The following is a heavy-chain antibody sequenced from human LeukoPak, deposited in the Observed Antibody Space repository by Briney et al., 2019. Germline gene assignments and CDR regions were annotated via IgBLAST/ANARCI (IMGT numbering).Heavy chain of an antibody. D-gene: IGHD3-10*01. CDR2: ISAYNGNT. V-gene: IGHV1-18*01. CDR1: GYTFTSYG. J-gene: IGHJ3*02. CDR3: ARVPARLLWFGELWFSEAFDI. Sequence: GASVKVSCKASGYTFTSYGISWVRQAPGQGLEWMGWISAYNGNTNYAQKLQGRVTMTTDTSTSTAYMELRSLRSDDTAVYHCARVPARLLWFGELWFSEAFDIWGQGTMVTVSS.